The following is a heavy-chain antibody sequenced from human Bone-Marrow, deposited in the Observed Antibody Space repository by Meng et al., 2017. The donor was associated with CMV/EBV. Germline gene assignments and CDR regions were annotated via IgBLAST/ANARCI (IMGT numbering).Heavy chain of an antibody. CDR3: ARDRTGYSSSTDAFDI. CDR2: ISSSGSTI. J-gene: IGHJ3*02. D-gene: IGHD6-13*01. CDR1: GFTFSSYE. Sequence: GGSLRLSCAASGFTFSSYEMNWVRQAPGKGLEWVSYISSSGSTIYYADSVKGRFTISRDNAKNSLYLQMNSLRAEDTAVYYCARDRTGYSSSTDAFDIWGQGTMVTVSS. V-gene: IGHV3-48*03.